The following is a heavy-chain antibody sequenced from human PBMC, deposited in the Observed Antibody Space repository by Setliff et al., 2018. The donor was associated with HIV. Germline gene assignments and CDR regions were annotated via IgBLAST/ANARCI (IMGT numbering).Heavy chain of an antibody. CDR3: ARQVSIPGVAVTPLDY. V-gene: IGHV4-59*08. D-gene: IGHD3-3*01. CDR1: GGSISSYY. CDR2: IYTSGST. J-gene: IGHJ4*02. Sequence: TLSLTCTVSGGSISSYYWSWIRQPPGKGLEWIGYIYTSGSTNYNPSLRSRLTMSIDTSSGQFSLRLTSVTAADAAVYYCARQVSIPGVAVTPLDYWGQGSLVTVSS.